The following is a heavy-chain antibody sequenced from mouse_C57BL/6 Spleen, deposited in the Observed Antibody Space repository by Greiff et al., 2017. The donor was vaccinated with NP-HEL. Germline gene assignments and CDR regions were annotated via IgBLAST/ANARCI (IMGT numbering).Heavy chain of an antibody. CDR3: ARQEAY. Sequence: EVMLVESGGDLVKPGGSLKLSCAASGFTFSSYGMSWVRQTPDKRLEWVATISSGGSYTYYPDSVKGRFTISRDNAKNTLYLQMSSLKSEDTAMYYCARQEAYWGQGTLVTVSA. CDR2: ISSGGSYT. CDR1: GFTFSSYG. J-gene: IGHJ3*01. V-gene: IGHV5-6*02.